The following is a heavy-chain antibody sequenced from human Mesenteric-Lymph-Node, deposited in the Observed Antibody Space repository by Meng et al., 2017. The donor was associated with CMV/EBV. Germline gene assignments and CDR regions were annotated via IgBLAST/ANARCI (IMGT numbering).Heavy chain of an antibody. D-gene: IGHD2-15*01. CDR3: AKKELTGQWLWLLYY. CDR2: VRSDGRSA. J-gene: IGHJ4*02. Sequence: GGSLRLSCAASGFTFSNYWMHWVRQAPGKGLVWVSRVRSDGRSASYADSVRGRFTISRDNAKNTVYLQMNSLRAEDTAVYYCAKKELTGQWLWLLYYWGQGTLVTVSS. CDR1: GFTFSNYW. V-gene: IGHV3-74*01.